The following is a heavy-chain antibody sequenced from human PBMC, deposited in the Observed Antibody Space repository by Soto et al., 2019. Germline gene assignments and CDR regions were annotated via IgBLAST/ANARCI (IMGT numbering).Heavy chain of an antibody. CDR2: IFSSGST. Sequence: LTCTVSGGSINTFYWSWVRQPAGKGLEWIGRIFSSGSTSFNPSLESRVAMSVDTSKNHFSLNLSSVTAADMAVYYCAREGSYSAYNFAHGIQLWSFDFWGQGALVTVSS. J-gene: IGHJ4*02. V-gene: IGHV4-4*07. D-gene: IGHD5-12*01. CDR3: AREGSYSAYNFAHGIQLWSFDF. CDR1: GGSINTFY.